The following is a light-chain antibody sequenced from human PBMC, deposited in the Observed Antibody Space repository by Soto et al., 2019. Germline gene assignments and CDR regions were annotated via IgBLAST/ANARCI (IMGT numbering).Light chain of an antibody. CDR1: QSVISSY. CDR3: KQYGNSRGK. J-gene: IGKJ1*01. V-gene: IGKV3-20*01. CDR2: NAS. Sequence: EIVLPPSQGTLSFSPGERAPLSCRASQSVISSYLAWYQQKPGQAPRILIYNASSRATGIPDRFSGSGSGTDFTLTIRRMEPEDFAVYYCKQYGNSRGKCGNGTKGDLK.